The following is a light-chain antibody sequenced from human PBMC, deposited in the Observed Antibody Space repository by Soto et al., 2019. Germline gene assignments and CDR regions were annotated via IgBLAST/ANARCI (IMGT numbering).Light chain of an antibody. CDR2: KAS. Sequence: DIQMTQSPSTLSASVRDRVTITCRASQSISSWLAWYQQKPGKAPKLLIYKASSLESGVPLRFSGSGSGTEFTLTISSLQPDDFATYYCQQYNSYPWTFGQGTKVDIK. V-gene: IGKV1-5*03. CDR3: QQYNSYPWT. CDR1: QSISSW. J-gene: IGKJ1*01.